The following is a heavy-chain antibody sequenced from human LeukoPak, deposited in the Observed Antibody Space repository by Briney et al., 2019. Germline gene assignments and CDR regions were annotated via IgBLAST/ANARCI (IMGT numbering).Heavy chain of an antibody. CDR1: GYTFTGYY. V-gene: IGHV1-2*02. CDR2: INPNSGGT. CDR3: ARDRSPAPGRSYGGGHFDY. Sequence: ASVKVSCKASGYTFTGYYMHWVRQAPGQGLEWMGWINPNSGGTNYAQKFQGRVTMTRDTSISTAYMDLNSLLSDDTAVYYCARDRSPAPGRSYGGGHFDYWGQGTLVTVSS. D-gene: IGHD5-18*01. J-gene: IGHJ4*02.